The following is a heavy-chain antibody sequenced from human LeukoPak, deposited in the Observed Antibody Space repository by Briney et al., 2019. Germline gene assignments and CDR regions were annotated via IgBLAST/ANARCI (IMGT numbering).Heavy chain of an antibody. Sequence: PGGSLRLSCAASGFTFDDYVMNWVRQAPGKGLERVSGISWNSGTIGYADSVKGRFTISRDNAKNSLYLQMNSLRAEDTALYYCVKGAAYHLGDAFDIWGQGTMVTVSS. D-gene: IGHD2-15*01. CDR1: GFTFDDYV. CDR2: ISWNSGTI. V-gene: IGHV3-9*01. CDR3: VKGAAYHLGDAFDI. J-gene: IGHJ3*02.